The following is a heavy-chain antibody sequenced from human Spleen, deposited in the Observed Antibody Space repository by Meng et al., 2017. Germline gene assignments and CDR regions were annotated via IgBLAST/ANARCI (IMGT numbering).Heavy chain of an antibody. J-gene: IGHJ4*02. Sequence: SETLSLTCTVSGGSISSRSYYWGWIRQPPGKGLEWIGSVYYSGSTSYNPSLKSRVAISVDTSKNQFSLKLSSVTAADTAVYYCARLGGWSGLVSYSFDFWGQGTLVTVSS. CDR2: VYYSGST. D-gene: IGHD6-19*01. CDR1: GGSISSRSYY. CDR3: ARLGGWSGLVSYSFDF. V-gene: IGHV4-39*07.